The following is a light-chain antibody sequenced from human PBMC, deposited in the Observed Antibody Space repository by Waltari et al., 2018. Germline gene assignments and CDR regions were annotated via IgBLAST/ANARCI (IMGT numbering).Light chain of an antibody. V-gene: IGKV4-1*01. Sequence: VSLGERATINCKSSQSVLYSSNNKNYLAWYQQKPGQPPKLLIYWASTRESGVPDRFSGSGSGTDFTLTISSLQAEDVAVYYCQQYYSTPYTFGQGTKLEIK. CDR3: QQYYSTPYT. CDR2: WAS. CDR1: QSVLYSSNNKNY. J-gene: IGKJ2*01.